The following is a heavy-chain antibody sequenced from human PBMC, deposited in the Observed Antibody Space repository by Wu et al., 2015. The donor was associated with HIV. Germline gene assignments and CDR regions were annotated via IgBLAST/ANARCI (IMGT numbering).Heavy chain of an antibody. V-gene: IGHV1-2*02. D-gene: IGHD1-26*01. CDR2: INPNSGGT. CDR1: GYTFTGYY. Sequence: QVQLVQSGAEVKKPGASVKVSCKASGYTFTGYYMHWVRQAPGQGLEWMGWINPNSGGTNYAQKFQGRVTMTRDTSISTAYMELSRLRSDDTAVYYCARERPVGATGVDAFDIWGQGTMVTVSS. CDR3: ARERPVGATGVDAFDI. J-gene: IGHJ3*02.